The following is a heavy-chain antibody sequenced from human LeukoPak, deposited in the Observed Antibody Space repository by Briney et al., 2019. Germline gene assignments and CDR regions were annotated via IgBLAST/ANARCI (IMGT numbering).Heavy chain of an antibody. J-gene: IGHJ6*02. V-gene: IGHV5-51*01. CDR2: IYPGDSDT. D-gene: IGHD5-18*01. CDR1: GYSFTSYW. Sequence: GESLKISCKGSGYSFTSYWIGWVRQMPGKGLGWMGIIYPGDSDTRYSPSFQGQVTISADKSISTAYLQWSSLKASDTAMYYCARQSRGYSYGMDVWGQGTTVTVSS. CDR3: ARQSRGYSYGMDV.